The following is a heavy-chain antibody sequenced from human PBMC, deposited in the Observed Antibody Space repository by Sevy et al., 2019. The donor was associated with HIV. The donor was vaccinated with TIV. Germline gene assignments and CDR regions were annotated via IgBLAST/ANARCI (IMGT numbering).Heavy chain of an antibody. V-gene: IGHV4-34*01. D-gene: IGHD3-10*01. J-gene: IGHJ4*02. CDR1: GGSFSGFY. CDR2: INHSGST. CDR3: ARGGDYLLVDY. Sequence: SETLSLTCTVSGGSFSGFYWSWIRQPPGKGLQWIGEINHSGSTNYNSTLESRVTISVDTPKNQFSLKLTSVTAADTAVYYCARGGDYLLVDYWGQGTLVTVSS.